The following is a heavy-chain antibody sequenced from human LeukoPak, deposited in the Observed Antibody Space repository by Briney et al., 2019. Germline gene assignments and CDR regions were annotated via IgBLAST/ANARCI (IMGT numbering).Heavy chain of an antibody. J-gene: IGHJ6*03. V-gene: IGHV4-34*01. CDR2: INHSGST. CDR1: GGSFSGYY. D-gene: IGHD2-15*01. CDR3: ARARLYCSGGSCYSHLYYYYYMDV. Sequence: PSETLSLTCAVYGGSFSGYYWSWIRQPPGKGLEWIGEINHSGSTNYNPSLKSRVTISVDTSKNQFSLKLSSVTAADTAVYYCARARLYCSGGSCYSHLYYYYYMDVWGKGTTVTISS.